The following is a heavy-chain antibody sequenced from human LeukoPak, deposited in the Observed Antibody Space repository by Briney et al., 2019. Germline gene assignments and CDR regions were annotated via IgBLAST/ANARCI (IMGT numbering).Heavy chain of an antibody. CDR3: ARDRYYYDSSGYLRFDY. CDR2: IHTSGST. V-gene: IGHV4-4*07. Sequence: SETLSLTCTFSGGSISSYYWSWIRQPAGKGLEWIGRIHTSGSTNYNPSLKSRVTMSVDTSKNQFSLKLRSVTAADTAVYYCARDRYYYDSSGYLRFDYWGQGTLVAVSS. CDR1: GGSISSYY. J-gene: IGHJ4*02. D-gene: IGHD3-22*01.